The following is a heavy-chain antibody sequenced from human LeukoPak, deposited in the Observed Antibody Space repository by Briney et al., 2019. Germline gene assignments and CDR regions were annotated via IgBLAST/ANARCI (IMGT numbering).Heavy chain of an antibody. CDR1: GGTFSSYA. Sequence: SVKVSCKASGGTFSSYAISWVRQAPGQGLEWMGGIIPIFGTANYAQKFQGRVTITADESTSTAYMELSSLRSEDTAVYYCARSIAAALGNFDYWGQGALVTVSS. J-gene: IGHJ4*02. CDR2: IIPIFGTA. V-gene: IGHV1-69*13. D-gene: IGHD6-13*01. CDR3: ARSIAAALGNFDY.